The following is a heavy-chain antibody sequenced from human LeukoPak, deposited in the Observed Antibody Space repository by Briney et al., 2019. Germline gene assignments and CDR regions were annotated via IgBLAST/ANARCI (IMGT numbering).Heavy chain of an antibody. Sequence: KPSETLSLTCTVSGGSISSYYWSWIRQPPGKGLEWIGEINHSGSTNYNPSLKSRVTISVDTSKNQFSLKLSSVTAADTAVYYCARGGSPVGATNDYWGQGTLVTVSS. CDR2: INHSGST. J-gene: IGHJ4*02. V-gene: IGHV4-34*01. D-gene: IGHD1-26*01. CDR1: GGSISSYY. CDR3: ARGGSPVGATNDY.